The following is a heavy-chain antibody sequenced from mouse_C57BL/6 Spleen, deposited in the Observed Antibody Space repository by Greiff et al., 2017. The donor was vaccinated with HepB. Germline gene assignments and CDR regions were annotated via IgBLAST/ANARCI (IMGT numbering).Heavy chain of an antibody. D-gene: IGHD1-1*01. J-gene: IGHJ2*01. CDR2: INPNNGGT. CDR3: AAYGSSYRFDY. Sequence: EVQLQQSGPELVKPGASVKISCKASGYTFTDYYMNWVKQSHGKSLEWIGDINPNNGGTSYNQKFKGKATLTVDKSSSTAYMELRSLTSEDSAVYYCAAYGSSYRFDYWGQGTTLTVSS. V-gene: IGHV1-26*01. CDR1: GYTFTDYY.